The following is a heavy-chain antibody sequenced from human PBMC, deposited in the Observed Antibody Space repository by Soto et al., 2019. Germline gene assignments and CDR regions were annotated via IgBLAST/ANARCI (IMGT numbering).Heavy chain of an antibody. D-gene: IGHD4-17*01. CDR1: GFTFSSYW. Sequence: EVQLVESGGGLVQPGGSLRLSCAASGFTFSSYWMSWVRQAPGKGLEWVANIKQDGSEKYYVDSVKGRFTISRDNAKNSLYLQMNSLRAEDTAVYYCARVPLATVTVLMYFDYWGQGTLVTVSS. V-gene: IGHV3-7*01. CDR3: ARVPLATVTVLMYFDY. CDR2: IKQDGSEK. J-gene: IGHJ4*02.